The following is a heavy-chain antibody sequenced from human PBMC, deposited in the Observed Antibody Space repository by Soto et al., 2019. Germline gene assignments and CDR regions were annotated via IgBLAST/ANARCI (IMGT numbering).Heavy chain of an antibody. V-gene: IGHV1-18*01. CDR1: GYNFNIYG. D-gene: IGHD3-3*01. CDR3: ARDPHEYWTSSCFDP. Sequence: RASVKVSCKASGYNFNIYGINWVRQAPGQGLELMGWISAYDGKTTYAEKFQGRVTMTTDASTSTAYMELRSLRSDDTAVYYCARDPHEYWTSSCFDPWGQGTLVTVSS. J-gene: IGHJ5*02. CDR2: ISAYDGKT.